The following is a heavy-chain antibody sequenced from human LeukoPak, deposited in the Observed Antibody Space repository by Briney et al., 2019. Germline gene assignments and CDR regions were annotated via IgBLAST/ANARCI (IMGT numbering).Heavy chain of an antibody. CDR2: INQVGTEK. D-gene: IGHD3-10*01. CDR1: GFPFSTYW. V-gene: IGHV3-7*01. J-gene: IGHJ4*02. Sequence: GGSLRLSCAASGFPFSTYWMSWVRQAPGKGLEWVANINQVGTEKYYVDSVKGRFTISRDYAKNSLYLQMNSLTVEDTAVYYCAKVAKYYYGPETYYFFEQWGQGTPVTASS. CDR3: AKVAKYYYGPETYYFFEQ.